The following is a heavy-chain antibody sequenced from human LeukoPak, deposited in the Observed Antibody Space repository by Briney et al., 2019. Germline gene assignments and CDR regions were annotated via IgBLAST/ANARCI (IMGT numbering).Heavy chain of an antibody. V-gene: IGHV3-74*01. Sequence: GGSLRLSCAASGFTFSSYWMHWVRQAPGKGLVWVSRINSDGSSTTYADSVKGRFTISRDNAKNTLYLQMNTLRAEDTAVYYCARDPAPSGWYDYWGQGTLVTVSS. J-gene: IGHJ4*02. CDR1: GFTFSSYW. CDR3: ARDPAPSGWYDY. D-gene: IGHD6-19*01. CDR2: INSDGSST.